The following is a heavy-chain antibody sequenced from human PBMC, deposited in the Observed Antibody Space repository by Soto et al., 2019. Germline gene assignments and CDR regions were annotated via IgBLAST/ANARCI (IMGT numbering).Heavy chain of an antibody. CDR2: INPNSGGT. Sequence: ASVKVSCKASGYTFTGYYIHWVRQAPGQGLEWMGWINPNSGGTNFAQKFQGWLTMTSDTSISTAFMELSRLRSDATAVYYCATAPMNFDKSDSRTYYYGMDVWGQGNTVTVSS. D-gene: IGHD3-9*01. CDR3: ATAPMNFDKSDSRTYYYGMDV. V-gene: IGHV1-2*04. J-gene: IGHJ6*02. CDR1: GYTFTGYY.